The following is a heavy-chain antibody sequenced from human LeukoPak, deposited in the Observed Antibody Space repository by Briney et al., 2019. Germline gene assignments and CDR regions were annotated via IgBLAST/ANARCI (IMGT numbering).Heavy chain of an antibody. Sequence: GGSLRLSCAASGFTFSTYAMTWVRQAPGKGLEWVSRISGSGGSTYYADSVKGRFTISRDKSKNTLYLRMRSLRAEDTAVYYCAKDVGRMGELSYFDYWGQGTLVTVSS. D-gene: IGHD3-16*02. CDR2: ISGSGGST. CDR3: AKDVGRMGELSYFDY. CDR1: GFTFSTYA. J-gene: IGHJ4*02. V-gene: IGHV3-23*01.